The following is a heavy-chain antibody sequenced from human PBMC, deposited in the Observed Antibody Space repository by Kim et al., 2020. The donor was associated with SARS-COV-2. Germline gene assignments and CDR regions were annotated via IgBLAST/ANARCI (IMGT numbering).Heavy chain of an antibody. CDR1: GLIFSHAW. D-gene: IGHD3-16*02. V-gene: IGHV3-15*01. J-gene: IGHJ4*02. CDR2: IKSETDGWTT. CDR3: TTDVGSLYDYFDY. Sequence: GGSLRLSCAASGLIFSHAWMSWVRQAPGKGLEWVGRIKSETDGWTTDYAAPVKGRFTISRDDSKNTLYLQMYILKVEDTAVYFCTTDVGSLYDYFDYWGKGTLVTVSS.